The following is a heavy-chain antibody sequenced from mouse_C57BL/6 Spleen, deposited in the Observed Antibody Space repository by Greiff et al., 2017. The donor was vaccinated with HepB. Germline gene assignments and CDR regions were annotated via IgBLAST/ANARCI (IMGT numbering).Heavy chain of an antibody. Sequence: EVKLVESGGGLAQPGGSLSLPCAASGFTFTDYYMSWVRQPPGKALEWLGFIRNKANGYTTEYSASVKGRFTISRDNSQSILYLQMNALRSEDSAAYYCAIYYCYFGCWGEVATLTVSS. J-gene: IGHJ2*01. CDR3: AIYYCYFGC. D-gene: IGHD2-1*01. CDR2: IRNKANGYTT. CDR1: GFTFTDYY. V-gene: IGHV7-3*01.